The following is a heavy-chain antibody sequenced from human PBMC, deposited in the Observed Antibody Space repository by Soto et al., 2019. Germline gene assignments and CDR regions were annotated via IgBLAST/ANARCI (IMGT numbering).Heavy chain of an antibody. D-gene: IGHD3-16*01. CDR3: ARASPPSEPYDFDY. J-gene: IGHJ4*02. CDR2: IWYDGSKQ. Sequence: GGSLRLSCVVSGFVFSNFGMHWVRQAPDKGLEWLAVIWYDGSKQYYGDSVKGRFTISRDNSKNTVYLQMNSLRVEDTAVYFCARASPPSEPYDFDYWGQGTLVTVSS. V-gene: IGHV3-33*01. CDR1: GFVFSNFG.